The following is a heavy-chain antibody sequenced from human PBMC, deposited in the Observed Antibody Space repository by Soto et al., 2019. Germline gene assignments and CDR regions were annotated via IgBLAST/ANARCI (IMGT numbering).Heavy chain of an antibody. CDR1: GFTFSSYS. CDR2: ISSSSSYI. CDR3: ARARLPESRERIFGVVIPEDYYYYMDV. J-gene: IGHJ6*03. D-gene: IGHD3-3*01. Sequence: GGSLRLSCAASGFTFSSYSMNWVRQAPGKGLEWVSSISSSSSYIYYADSVKGRFTISRDNAKNSLYLQMNSLRAEDTAVYYCARARLPESRERIFGVVIPEDYYYYMDVWGKGTTVTVSS. V-gene: IGHV3-21*01.